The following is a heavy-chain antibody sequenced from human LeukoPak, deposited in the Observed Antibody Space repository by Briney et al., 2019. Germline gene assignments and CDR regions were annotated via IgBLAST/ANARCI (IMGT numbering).Heavy chain of an antibody. D-gene: IGHD4-11*01. CDR2: IDASGST. J-gene: IGHJ4*02. CDR1: GGPLSSYY. CDR3: ASNGVTSGPFDY. Sequence: SETLTLTCTVSGGPLSSYYWSWMRQPAGKGLEWIGRIDASGSTSYNPSLRSRVTMSVDTTKTQFSLKLSSVTAADTAVYYCASNGVTSGPFDYWGQGTLVTVSS. V-gene: IGHV4-4*07.